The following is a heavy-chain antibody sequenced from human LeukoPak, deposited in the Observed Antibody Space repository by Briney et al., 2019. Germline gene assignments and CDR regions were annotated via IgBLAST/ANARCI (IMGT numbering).Heavy chain of an antibody. J-gene: IGHJ4*02. V-gene: IGHV4-28*01. CDR1: GYSINSSNW. CDR3: ARKEGHQNVFDY. CDR2: IYYSGST. Sequence: PSETLSLTCAVSGYSINSSNWWGWMRQPPGKGLEWIGYIYYSGSTYYNPSLKSRVTMSVDTSKNQFSLKLSSVTAVDTAVYYCARKEGHQNVFDYWGQGTLVTVSS. D-gene: IGHD1-1*01.